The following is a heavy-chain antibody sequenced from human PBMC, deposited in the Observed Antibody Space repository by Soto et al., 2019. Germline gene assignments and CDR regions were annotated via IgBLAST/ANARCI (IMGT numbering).Heavy chain of an antibody. CDR1: GGSFSGYY. V-gene: IGHV4-34*01. CDR3: ARAPYQLPYWFDP. D-gene: IGHD2-2*01. J-gene: IGHJ5*02. Sequence: SETLSLTCAVYGGSFSGYYWSWIRQPPGKGLEWIGEINHSGSTNYNPSLKSRVTISVDTSKNQFSLKLSSVTAADTAVYYCARAPYQLPYWFDPWGQGTLVTVSS. CDR2: INHSGST.